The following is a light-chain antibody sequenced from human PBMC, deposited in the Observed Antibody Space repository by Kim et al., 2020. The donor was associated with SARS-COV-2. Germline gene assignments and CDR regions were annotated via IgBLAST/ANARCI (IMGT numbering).Light chain of an antibody. Sequence: DIVMTQSLDFLTVSLGETATIYCKSSHILLYSSNNKNYLAWYQQKPGQPPKLLLYWASTRQSGVPDRFSGSGSGTHFTLTLSNLQAEDVAVYYCQQYYETPATFGQGTKLEI. J-gene: IGKJ2*01. CDR1: HILLYSSNNKNY. V-gene: IGKV4-1*01. CDR2: WAS. CDR3: QQYYETPAT.